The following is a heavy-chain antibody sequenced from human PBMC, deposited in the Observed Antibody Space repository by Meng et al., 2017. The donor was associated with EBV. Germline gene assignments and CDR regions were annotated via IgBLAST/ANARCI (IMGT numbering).Heavy chain of an antibody. D-gene: IGHD2-21*01. CDR2: IHYSGST. Sequence: VQLQESGLGLVKPSETLSLTCTVSGDSTSDYCWSWIRQPPGKGLEWIGYIHYSGSTYYNPSLKSRITISVDMSRNQFSLRLTSVTSADMAVYYCARVNSDCGGVMCYKGWFDPWGQGTLVTVSS. CDR3: ARVNSDCGGVMCYKGWFDP. J-gene: IGHJ5*02. CDR1: GDSTSDYC. V-gene: IGHV4-59*08.